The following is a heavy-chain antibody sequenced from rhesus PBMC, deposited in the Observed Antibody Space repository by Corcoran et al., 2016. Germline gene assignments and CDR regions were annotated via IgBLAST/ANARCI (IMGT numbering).Heavy chain of an antibody. V-gene: IGHV2S1*01. CDR1: GFSLSTSGMG. CDR2: IYWDDDK. CDR3: ARVRAPYNFWSGYSPFDY. D-gene: IGHD3-3*01. Sequence: QVTLKESGPALVKPTQTLTLTCTFSGFSLSTSGMGVGWIRQPPGKALEWLASIYWDDDKYYSTALKSRLTISKDTSKNQVVLTMTNMDPVDTATYYCARVRAPYNFWSGYSPFDYWGQGVLVTGSS. J-gene: IGHJ4*01.